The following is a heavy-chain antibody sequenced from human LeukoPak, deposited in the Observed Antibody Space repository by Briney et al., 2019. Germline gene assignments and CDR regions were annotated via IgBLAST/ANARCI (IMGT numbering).Heavy chain of an antibody. Sequence: PGGSLRLSCAASGFTFSSYSMNWVRQAPGEGLEWVSSISSSSSYIYYADSVKGRFTISRDNAKNSMYLQMNSLRAEDTAVYYCARDRFGIAAAAPFDYWGQGTLVTVSS. CDR3: ARDRFGIAAAAPFDY. D-gene: IGHD6-13*01. CDR2: ISSSSSYI. V-gene: IGHV3-21*01. J-gene: IGHJ4*02. CDR1: GFTFSSYS.